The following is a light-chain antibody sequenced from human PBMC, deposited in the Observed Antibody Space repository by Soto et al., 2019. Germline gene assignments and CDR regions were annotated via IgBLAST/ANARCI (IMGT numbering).Light chain of an antibody. V-gene: IGKV3-11*01. CDR3: QHLRRHPPHT. CDR2: DAS. J-gene: IGKJ2*01. CDR1: QSVSSY. Sequence: EIVLTQSPATLSLSPGERATLSCRASQSVSSYLAWYQQKPGQAPRLLIYDASNRATGIPARFSGSGSGTDFTLTISSLEPEDFATYYCQHLRRHPPHTFGQGTRLEIK.